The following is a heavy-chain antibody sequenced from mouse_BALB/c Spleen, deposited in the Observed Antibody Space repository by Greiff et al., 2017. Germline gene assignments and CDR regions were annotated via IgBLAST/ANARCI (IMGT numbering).Heavy chain of an antibody. D-gene: IGHD2-4*01. V-gene: IGHV1-19*01. J-gene: IGHJ4*01. Sequence: EVKLMESGPELVKPGASVKMSCKASGYTFTDYYMDWVKQSHGESFEWIGRVNPYNGGTSYNQKFKGKATLTVDKSSSTAYMELNSLTSEDSAVYYCARGDYDYDYAMDYWGQGTSVTVSS. CDR2: VNPYNGGT. CDR3: ARGDYDYDYAMDY. CDR1: GYTFTDYY.